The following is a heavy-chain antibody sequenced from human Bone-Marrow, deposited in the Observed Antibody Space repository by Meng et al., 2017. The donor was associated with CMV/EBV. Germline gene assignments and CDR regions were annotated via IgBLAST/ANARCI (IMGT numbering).Heavy chain of an antibody. CDR2: ISSSSSYI. V-gene: IGHV3-21*01. CDR3: ARHYDFWSGYSSPAYGMDV. Sequence: GGSLRLSCAASGFTFSSYSMNWVRQAPGKGLEWVSSISSSSSYIYYADSVKGRFTISRDNAKNSLYLQMNSLRAEDTAVYYCARHYDFWSGYSSPAYGMDVWGPGTRVTVSS. CDR1: GFTFSSYS. D-gene: IGHD3-3*01. J-gene: IGHJ6*02.